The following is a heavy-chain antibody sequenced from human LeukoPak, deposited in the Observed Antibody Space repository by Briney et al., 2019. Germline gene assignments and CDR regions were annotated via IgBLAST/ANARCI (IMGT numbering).Heavy chain of an antibody. J-gene: IGHJ4*02. CDR1: GFTFRSHA. Sequence: GGSLRLSCATSGFTFRSHAMHWVRQSPGKGLEWVAQIWYDGSNKYYADSVKGRFSVSRDNSKNTLYLQMNSLRAEDTAVYYCAKDPMVRGVIIQYYFDYWGQGTLVTVSS. D-gene: IGHD3-10*01. V-gene: IGHV3-33*06. CDR2: IWYDGSNK. CDR3: AKDPMVRGVIIQYYFDY.